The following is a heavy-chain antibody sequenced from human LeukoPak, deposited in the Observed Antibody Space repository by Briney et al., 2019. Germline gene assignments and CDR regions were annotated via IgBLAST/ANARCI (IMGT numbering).Heavy chain of an antibody. J-gene: IGHJ4*02. D-gene: IGHD6-13*01. CDR2: INHSGST. CDR3: ARGGGLYSSRKFDY. V-gene: IGHV4-34*01. Sequence: SETLSLTCAVYGGSFSGYYWSWIRQPPGKGLEWVGEINHSGSTNYNPSLKSLFSTSVDTSKNQFSLKLSSVTAADTAVYYCARGGGLYSSRKFDYWGQGTLVTVSS. CDR1: GGSFSGYY.